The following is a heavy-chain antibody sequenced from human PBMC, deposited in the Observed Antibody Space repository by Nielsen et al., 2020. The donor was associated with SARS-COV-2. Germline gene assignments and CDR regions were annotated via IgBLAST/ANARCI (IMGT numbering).Heavy chain of an antibody. Sequence: WIRQPPGKGLEWVSYISSSSSYTNYADSVKGRFTISRDNAKNSLYLQMNSLSAEDTAVYYCARDRLEWLLSYYYYGMDVWGQGTTVTVSS. V-gene: IGHV3-11*05. J-gene: IGHJ6*02. CDR2: ISSSSSYT. CDR3: ARDRLEWLLSYYYYGMDV. D-gene: IGHD3-3*01.